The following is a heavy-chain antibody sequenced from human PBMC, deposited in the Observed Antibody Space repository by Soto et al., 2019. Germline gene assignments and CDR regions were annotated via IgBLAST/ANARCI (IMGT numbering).Heavy chain of an antibody. V-gene: IGHV3-48*01. J-gene: IGHJ6*03. CDR1: GFTFSSYS. CDR2: ISSSSSTI. D-gene: IGHD2-2*01. CDR3: ARVIVPYAQYQLLLSYYYYMDV. Sequence: GGSLRLSCAASGFTFSSYSMNWVRQAPGKGLEWVSYISSSSSTIYYADSVKGRFTISRDNAKNSLYLQMNSLRAEDTAVYYCARVIVPYAQYQLLLSYYYYMDVWGKGTTVTVSS.